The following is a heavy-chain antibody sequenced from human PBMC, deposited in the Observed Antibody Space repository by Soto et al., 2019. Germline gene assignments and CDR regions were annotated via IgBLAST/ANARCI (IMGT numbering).Heavy chain of an antibody. CDR3: ARHFHLTGLVYGMDV. CDR1: GYSFTSYW. V-gene: IGHV5-51*01. Sequence: GESLKISCKGSGYSFTSYWIGWVRQMPGKGLEWMGIIYPGDSDTRYSPSFQGQVTISADKSISTAYLQWSSLKASDTAMYYCARHFHLTGLVYGMDVWGQGTTVTVSS. CDR2: IYPGDSDT. J-gene: IGHJ6*02.